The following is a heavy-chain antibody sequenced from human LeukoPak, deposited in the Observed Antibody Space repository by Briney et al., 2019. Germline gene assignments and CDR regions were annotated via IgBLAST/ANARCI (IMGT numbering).Heavy chain of an antibody. J-gene: IGHJ4*02. CDR1: GFIFSSYG. CDR3: AKDLSTTWSFDY. CDR2: ISDDGSRR. Sequence: GGSLRLSCAASGFIFSSYGMHWVRQAPGKGLEWVTFISDDGSRRYHADSVKDRFIISRDDSKNTLYLQMNSLRLEDTAVYFCAKDLSTTWSFDYWGQGTLVTVSS. D-gene: IGHD6-13*01. V-gene: IGHV3-30*18.